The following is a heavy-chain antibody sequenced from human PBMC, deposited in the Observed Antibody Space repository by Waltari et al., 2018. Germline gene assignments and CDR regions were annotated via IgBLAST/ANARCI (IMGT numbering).Heavy chain of an antibody. J-gene: IGHJ5*02. D-gene: IGHD3-16*01. CDR2: IYHSGTT. CDR3: ARVGGGQSQPNWFDP. CDR1: GYSISSGYY. Sequence: QVQLQESGPGLVKPSETLSLTCTVSGYSISSGYYWGWIRQPPGKGLEWIGSIYHSGTTDYNPSLKGRVTISGDTAKNQFSLKPSSVTAAGTAVYYCARVGGGQSQPNWFDPWGQGTLVTVSS. V-gene: IGHV4-38-2*02.